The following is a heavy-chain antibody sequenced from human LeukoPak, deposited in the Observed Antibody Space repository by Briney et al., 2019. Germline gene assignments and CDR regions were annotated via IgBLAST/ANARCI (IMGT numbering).Heavy chain of an antibody. CDR1: GFTFSDYY. V-gene: IGHV3-11*04. CDR3: AKDTTVTTEAYFDY. CDR2: ISSSGSTI. D-gene: IGHD4-11*01. Sequence: GGSLRLSCAASGFTFSDYYMSWIRQAPGKGLEWVSYISSSGSTIYYADSVKGRFTISRDNAKNSLYLQMNSLRAEDTAVYYCAKDTTVTTEAYFDYWGQGTLVTVSS. J-gene: IGHJ4*02.